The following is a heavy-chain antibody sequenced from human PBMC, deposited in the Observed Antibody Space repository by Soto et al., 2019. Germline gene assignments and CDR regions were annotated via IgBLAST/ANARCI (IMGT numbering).Heavy chain of an antibody. J-gene: IGHJ5*02. CDR3: TRVPSP. CDR2: IYHSGNT. Sequence: PSQTLSLTCAVSCGTISNGGYSWSLIRQPPGKGLEWIGYIYHSGNTYYNPSLKSRVSISVDRSKNQFSLKLSSVTAADTAVYYCTRVPSPWGQGTLVTVS. V-gene: IGHV4-30-2*01. CDR1: CGTISNGGYS.